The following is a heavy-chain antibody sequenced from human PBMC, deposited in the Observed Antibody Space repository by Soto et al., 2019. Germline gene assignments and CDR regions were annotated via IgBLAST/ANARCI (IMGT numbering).Heavy chain of an antibody. D-gene: IGHD6-13*01. Sequence: SETLSLTCTVSGGSISSSSYYWGWIRQPPGKGLEWIGSIYYSGSTYYNPSLKSRVTISVDTSKNQFSLKLSSVTAADTAVYYCATSSRAAGTVGWFDPWGQGTLVTVSS. V-gene: IGHV4-39*01. CDR3: ATSSRAAGTVGWFDP. CDR2: IYYSGST. J-gene: IGHJ5*02. CDR1: GGSISSSSYY.